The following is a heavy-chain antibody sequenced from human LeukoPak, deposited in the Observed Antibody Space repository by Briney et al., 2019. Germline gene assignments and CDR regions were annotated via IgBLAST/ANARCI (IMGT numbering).Heavy chain of an antibody. CDR1: GYTFTSYG. CDR3: ARLPLYGNFDY. CDR2: IYPGDSDT. D-gene: IGHD4-17*01. J-gene: IGHJ4*02. V-gene: IGHV5-51*01. Sequence: GASVKVSCKASGYTFTSYGISWVRQMPGKGLEWMGIIYPGDSDTRYSPSFQGQVTISADKSISTAYLQWSSLKASDTAMYYCARLPLYGNFDYWGQGTLVTVSS.